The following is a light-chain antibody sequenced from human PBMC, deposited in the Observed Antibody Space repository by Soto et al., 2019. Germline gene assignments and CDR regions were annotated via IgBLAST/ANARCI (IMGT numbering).Light chain of an antibody. Sequence: ILLTPSPCTLSVSPGDGATLSCRASQSVSSNVAWYQQKPGQAPRLLIYGASSRATATPDRFRGSGSGTDFTLTINRLEPEDFELYYCQQYSAYPLSFGGGTKVDIK. CDR2: GAS. CDR3: QQYSAYPLS. CDR1: QSVSSN. V-gene: IGKV3-20*01. J-gene: IGKJ4*01.